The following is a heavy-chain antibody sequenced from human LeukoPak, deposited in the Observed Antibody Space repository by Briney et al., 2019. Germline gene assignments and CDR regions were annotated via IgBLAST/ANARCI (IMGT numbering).Heavy chain of an antibody. Sequence: GGSLILSCAASGFTFSSYWMHWVRQVPGKGLVWVSRINSDGRSTSYADSVEGRFTISRDNAKNTLYLQMNSLTAEDTAVYYCARVAYGSSWYVDYWGQGNLVTVSS. J-gene: IGHJ4*02. D-gene: IGHD6-13*01. CDR2: INSDGRST. CDR3: ARVAYGSSWYVDY. V-gene: IGHV3-74*01. CDR1: GFTFSSYW.